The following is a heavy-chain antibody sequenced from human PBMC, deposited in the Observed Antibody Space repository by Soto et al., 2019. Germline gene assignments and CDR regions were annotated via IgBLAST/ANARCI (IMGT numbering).Heavy chain of an antibody. D-gene: IGHD3-22*01. Sequence: QVQLQESGPGLVKPSETLSLTCTVSGGSIGSYYWTWIRQPPGKGLEWIGFIYYSGSTNYNPSLKSRVAXXVXTXXNQFSLKLSSVTAADTAVYYCARGDNDSGGYFYHYWGQGTLVTVSS. CDR2: IYYSGST. J-gene: IGHJ4*01. CDR1: GGSIGSYY. V-gene: IGHV4-59*01. CDR3: ARGDNDSGGYFYHY.